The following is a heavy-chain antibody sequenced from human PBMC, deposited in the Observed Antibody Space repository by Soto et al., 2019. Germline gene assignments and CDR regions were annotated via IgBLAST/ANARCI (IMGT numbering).Heavy chain of an antibody. CDR1: GYTFTSYD. D-gene: IGHD2-2*01. Sequence: GASVKVSCKASGYTFTSYDINWVRQATGQGLEWMGWMNPNSGNTGYAQKFQGRVTMTRNTSISTAYMELSSLRSEDTAVYYCARDIVLVPAAKLYYYYGMYAWAQGTTVTVSS. CDR2: MNPNSGNT. J-gene: IGHJ6*02. V-gene: IGHV1-8*01. CDR3: ARDIVLVPAAKLYYYYGMYA.